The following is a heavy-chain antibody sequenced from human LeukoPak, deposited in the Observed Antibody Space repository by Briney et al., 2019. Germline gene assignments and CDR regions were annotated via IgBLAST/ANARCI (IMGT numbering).Heavy chain of an antibody. Sequence: GGSLRLPCTGSGFMFNAYWMSWVRKAPGMGLEWVGKIRQDGGEIFYVDSVRGRFTISRDNAKNSVYLQLNSLRAEDTAVYYCARADLEWYLDLWGRGTLVTVSS. CDR3: ARADLEWYLDL. CDR2: IRQDGGEI. V-gene: IGHV3-7*01. CDR1: GFMFNAYW. J-gene: IGHJ2*01.